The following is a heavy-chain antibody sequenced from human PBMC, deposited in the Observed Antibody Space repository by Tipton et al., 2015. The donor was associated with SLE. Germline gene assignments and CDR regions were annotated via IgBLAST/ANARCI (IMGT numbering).Heavy chain of an antibody. V-gene: IGHV4-34*01. D-gene: IGHD4/OR15-4a*01. CDR3: TRGGRGDGANPFDP. CDR2: TTHSGKT. CDR1: GFIFFEAW. Sequence: LRLSCAASGFIFFEAWMAWVRQAPGKGLEWIGETTHSGKTNYNPSLKSRVTISADTSKNQFSLKLTSVTVADTAVYYCTRGGRGDGANPFDPWGQGTLVTVSS. J-gene: IGHJ5*02.